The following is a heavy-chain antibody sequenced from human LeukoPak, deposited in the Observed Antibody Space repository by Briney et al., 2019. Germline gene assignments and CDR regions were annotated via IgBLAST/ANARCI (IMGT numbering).Heavy chain of an antibody. CDR3: ARDSAVDTAMVTLDY. D-gene: IGHD5-18*01. CDR2: TRYDGVNK. CDR1: GFTFSTYG. J-gene: IGHJ4*02. Sequence: GGSLRLSCAASGFTFSTYGMHWVRQAPGKGLEWVTFTRYDGVNKYYADSVKGRFAISRDNSKNTLYLQMNSLRAEDTAVYYCARDSAVDTAMVTLDYWGQGTLVTVSS. V-gene: IGHV3-30*02.